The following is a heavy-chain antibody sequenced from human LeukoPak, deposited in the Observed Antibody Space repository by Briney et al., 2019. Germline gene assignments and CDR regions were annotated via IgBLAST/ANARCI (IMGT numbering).Heavy chain of an antibody. CDR3: ARVVHPSTGMDV. D-gene: IGHD1-1*01. J-gene: IGHJ6*02. Sequence: QSGGSLRLSCAASGFTFSSYGMHWVRQAPGKGLEWVAVISYGGSNKYYADSVKGRFTISRDNSKNTLYLQMNSLRAEDTAVYYCARVVHPSTGMDVWGQGTTVTVSS. V-gene: IGHV3-30*03. CDR2: ISYGGSNK. CDR1: GFTFSSYG.